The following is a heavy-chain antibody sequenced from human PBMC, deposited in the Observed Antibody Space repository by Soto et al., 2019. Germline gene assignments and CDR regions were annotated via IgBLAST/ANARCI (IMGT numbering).Heavy chain of an antibody. CDR1: GFTFSDYY. J-gene: IGHJ6*02. D-gene: IGHD3-3*01. Sequence: QVQLVESGGGLVKPGGSLRLSCAASGFTFSDYYMTWIRQAPGKGLEWVSYISSSGGLIYYADSVKGRFTISRDNARKSWYLQMRSLRAEDSAVYYCARDRYDFWSGSDHYGLDVWGQGTTVTVSS. CDR3: ARDRYDFWSGSDHYGLDV. CDR2: ISSSGGLI. V-gene: IGHV3-11*01.